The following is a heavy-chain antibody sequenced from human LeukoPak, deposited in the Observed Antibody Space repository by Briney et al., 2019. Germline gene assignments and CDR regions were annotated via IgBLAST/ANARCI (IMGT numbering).Heavy chain of an antibody. J-gene: IGHJ4*02. V-gene: IGHV1-18*01. D-gene: IGHD3-9*01. CDR1: GYTFTSYG. CDR2: ISAYNGNT. Sequence: ASVRVSCKASGYTFTSYGISWVRQAPGQGLEWMGWISAYNGNTNYAQKLQGRVTMTTDTSTSTAYMELRSLRSDDTAVYYCARGNYDILTGTNDYWGQGTLVTVSS. CDR3: ARGNYDILTGTNDY.